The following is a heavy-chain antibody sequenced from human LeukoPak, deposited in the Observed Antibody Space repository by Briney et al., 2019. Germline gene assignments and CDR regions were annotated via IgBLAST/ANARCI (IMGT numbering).Heavy chain of an antibody. CDR3: ARGAGYRSGWYYY. CDR2: ISSSGSTI. CDR1: GFTFSDYY. V-gene: IGHV3-11*01. Sequence: PGGSLRLSCAASGFTFSDYYMNWIRQAPGKGLEWVSYISSSGSTIYYADSVKGRFTVSRDNAKNSLYLQVHSLRAEDTAVYYCARGAGYRSGWYYYWGQGTLVTVSS. D-gene: IGHD6-19*01. J-gene: IGHJ4*02.